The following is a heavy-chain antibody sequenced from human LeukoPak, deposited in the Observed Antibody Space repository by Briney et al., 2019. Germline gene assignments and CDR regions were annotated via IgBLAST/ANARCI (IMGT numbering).Heavy chain of an antibody. J-gene: IGHJ4*02. V-gene: IGHV3-21*01. D-gene: IGHD3-22*01. Sequence: PGGSLRLSCAASGFTFSSYSMNWVRQAPGKGLEWVSSISSSSSYIYYADSVKGRFTISRDNAKNSLYLQMNSLRAEDTAVYYCARGITYYYDSSGPWGDYWGQGTLVTVSS. CDR1: GFTFSSYS. CDR3: ARGITYYYDSSGPWGDY. CDR2: ISSSSSYI.